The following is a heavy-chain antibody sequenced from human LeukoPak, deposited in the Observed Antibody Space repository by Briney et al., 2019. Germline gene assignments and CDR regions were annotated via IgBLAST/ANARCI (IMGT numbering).Heavy chain of an antibody. CDR1: GGSFSGYY. V-gene: IGHV4-34*01. CDR2: INHSGST. D-gene: IGHD2-2*01. J-gene: IGHJ4*02. Sequence: SETLSLTCAVYGGSFSGYYWSWIRQPPGKGLEWIGEINHSGSTNYNTSLKSRVTISVDTSKNQFSLKLSSVTAADTAVYYCARFVVRGYCSSTSCPGFDYWGQGTLVTVSS. CDR3: ARFVVRGYCSSTSCPGFDY.